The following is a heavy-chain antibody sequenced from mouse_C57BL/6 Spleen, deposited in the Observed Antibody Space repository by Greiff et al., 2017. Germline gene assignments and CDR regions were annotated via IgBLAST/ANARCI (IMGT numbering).Heavy chain of an antibody. CDR2: ISYSGST. D-gene: IGHD2-1*01. CDR1: GYSITSGYD. V-gene: IGHV3-1*01. J-gene: IGHJ1*03. CDR3: ARLYGNYGYLDF. Sequence: EVHLVESGPGMVKPSQSLSLTCTVTGYSITSGYDWHWSRHFPGNKLEWMGYISYSGSTNYNPSLKSRISITHDTSKNHFFLKLNSVTTEDTATYYCARLYGNYGYLDFWGTGTTVTVSS.